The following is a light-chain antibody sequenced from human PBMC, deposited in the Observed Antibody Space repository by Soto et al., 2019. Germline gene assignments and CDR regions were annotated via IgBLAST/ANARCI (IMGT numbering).Light chain of an antibody. CDR1: QSISGW. Sequence: DIHMTQSPSTLSASLGDRVTITCRASQSISGWLAWYQQKPGKAPKLLIYKASSLESGVPSRFSGSGSGTEFTLTISSLQPDDFATYYCQQYCSLWTFGQGTKVEIK. J-gene: IGKJ1*01. CDR3: QQYCSLWT. CDR2: KAS. V-gene: IGKV1-5*03.